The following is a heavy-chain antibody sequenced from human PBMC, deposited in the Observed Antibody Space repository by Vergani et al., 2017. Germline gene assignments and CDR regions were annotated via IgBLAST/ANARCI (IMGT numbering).Heavy chain of an antibody. Sequence: QLQLQESGPGLVKPSETLSLTCTVSGGSISSSSYYWGWIRQPPGKGLEWIGSIYYSGSTYYNPSLKSRVTMSVDTSKNQFSLKLSSVTAADTAVYYCARERSGYDYPIDYWGQGTLVTVSS. V-gene: IGHV4-39*07. J-gene: IGHJ4*02. CDR2: IYYSGST. D-gene: IGHD5-12*01. CDR3: ARERSGYDYPIDY. CDR1: GGSISSSSYY.